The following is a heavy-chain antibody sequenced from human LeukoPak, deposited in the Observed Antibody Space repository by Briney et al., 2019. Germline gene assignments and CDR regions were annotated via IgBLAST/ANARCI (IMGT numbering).Heavy chain of an antibody. D-gene: IGHD3-22*01. Sequence: SVKVSCKASGGTFSSYAISWVRQAPGQGLEWMGGIIPIFGTANYAQKFQGRVTITADESTSTAYMELSSLRSEDTAVYYCARYGSGRSGYYHPFDYWGQGTLVTVSS. CDR3: ARYGSGRSGYYHPFDY. CDR1: GGTFSSYA. V-gene: IGHV1-69*01. J-gene: IGHJ4*02. CDR2: IIPIFGTA.